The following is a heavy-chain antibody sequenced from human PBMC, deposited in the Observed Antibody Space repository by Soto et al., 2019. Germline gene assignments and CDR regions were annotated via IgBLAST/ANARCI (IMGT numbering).Heavy chain of an antibody. D-gene: IGHD6-19*01. CDR1: GYDFARXX. V-gene: IGHV1-18*01. Sequence: QVQLVQSGAEVKKPGASVTVSCKPYGYDFARXXXXXXXXXXXQGLEWMGCISTYIATTESSHKFQDRLSMTRDSSTRTAFREXRNXTSDDTAVYYCARDQRTYGSGWYELDYWGQGSLVTVS. J-gene: IGHJ4*02. CDR3: ARDQRTYGSGWYELDY. CDR2: ISTYIATT.